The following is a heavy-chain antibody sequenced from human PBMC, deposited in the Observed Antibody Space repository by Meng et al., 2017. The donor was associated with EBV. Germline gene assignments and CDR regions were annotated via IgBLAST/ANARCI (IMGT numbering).Heavy chain of an antibody. CDR3: ARVGIAVAGTGDY. CDR1: GYTFTGYY. V-gene: IGHV1-2*06. J-gene: IGHJ4*02. CDR2: INPNSGGT. D-gene: IGHD6-19*01. Sequence: QVQLGQSGAEVKKPGASVKISCKASGYTFTGYYMHWVRQSPGQGLEWMGRINPNSGGTNYAQKFQGRVTMTRDTSISTAYMELSRLRSDDTAVYYCARVGIAVAGTGDYWGQGTLVTVSS.